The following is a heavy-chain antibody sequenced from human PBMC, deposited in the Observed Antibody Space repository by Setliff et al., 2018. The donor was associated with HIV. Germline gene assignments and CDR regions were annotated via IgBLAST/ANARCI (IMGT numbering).Heavy chain of an antibody. CDR2: INHSGST. D-gene: IGHD2-15*01. V-gene: IGHV4-34*01. CDR3: ARGTVVPYYLDY. CDR1: GGSFSGYN. Sequence: PSETLSLTCAVYGGSFSGYNWNWIRQPPGRGLEWIGEINHSGSTNYNPSLKSRVTISVDTSKNQFSLKLSPVTAADTAVYYCARGTVVPYYLDYWGQGNLVTVSS. J-gene: IGHJ4*02.